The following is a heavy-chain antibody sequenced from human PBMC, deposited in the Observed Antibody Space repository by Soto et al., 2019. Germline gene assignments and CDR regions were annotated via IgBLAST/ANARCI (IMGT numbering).Heavy chain of an antibody. CDR1: GGTFSSYA. J-gene: IGHJ4*02. CDR3: ARTGLTTVTTYYFDY. D-gene: IGHD4-17*01. CDR2: IIPIFGTA. Sequence: RASVKVSCKASGGTFSSYAISWVRQAPGQGLEWMGGIIPIFGTANYAQKFQGRVTITADESTSTAYMELSSLRSEDTAVYYCARTGLTTVTTYYFDYWGQGTLVTVSS. V-gene: IGHV1-69*13.